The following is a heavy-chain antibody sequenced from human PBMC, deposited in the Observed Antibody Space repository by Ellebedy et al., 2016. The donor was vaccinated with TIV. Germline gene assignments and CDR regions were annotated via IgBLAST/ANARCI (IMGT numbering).Heavy chain of an antibody. Sequence: AASVKVSCKASGYTFTSYYMQWVRQAPGQGLEWMGIINPSGGSTTYAQKLQGRVTMTRDTSTSTVYMELSSLRSEDTAVYYCARARSSGWLHTPDYWGQGTLVTVSS. J-gene: IGHJ4*02. CDR3: ARARSSGWLHTPDY. CDR2: INPSGGST. CDR1: GYTFTSYY. D-gene: IGHD6-19*01. V-gene: IGHV1-46*04.